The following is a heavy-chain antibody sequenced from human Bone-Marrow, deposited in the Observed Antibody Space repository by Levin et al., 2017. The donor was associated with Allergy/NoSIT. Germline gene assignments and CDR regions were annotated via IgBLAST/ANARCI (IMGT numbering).Heavy chain of an antibody. J-gene: IGHJ3*02. Sequence: SGPTLVKPTQTLTLTCTFSGFSLSTSGMCVSWIRQPPGKALEWLARIDWDDDKYYSPSLKTRLTISKDTSKNQVVLTMTNMDPVDTATYYCARTAQDLRLAAFDSWGQGTMVTVSS. D-gene: IGHD5-12*01. CDR2: IDWDDDK. CDR3: ARTAQDLRLAAFDS. V-gene: IGHV2-70*11. CDR1: GFSLSTSGMC.